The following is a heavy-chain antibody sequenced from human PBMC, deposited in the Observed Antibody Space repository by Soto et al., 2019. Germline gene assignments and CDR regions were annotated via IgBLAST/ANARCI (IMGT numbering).Heavy chain of an antibody. V-gene: IGHV2-5*02. CDR2: IYWDDDK. CDR3: IQSRCGGDCLQSYASYYYYGMDV. J-gene: IGHJ6*02. Sequence: QITLKESSPTLVKPTQTLTLTCTFSAFSLSTGGVGVGWIRQPPGKALEWLALIYWDDDKRYSPSLRSRRTITKDTSKKQVVPTMTNLDPVDTATYYCIQSRCGGDCLQSYASYYYYGMDVWGQGTTVTVSS. D-gene: IGHD2-21*02. CDR1: AFSLSTGGVG.